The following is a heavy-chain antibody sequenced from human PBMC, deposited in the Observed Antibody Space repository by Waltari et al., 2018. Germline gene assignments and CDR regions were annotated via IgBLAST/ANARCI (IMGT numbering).Heavy chain of an antibody. CDR1: GCSISSGSYY. D-gene: IGHD3-22*01. CDR3: AAYYYDSSGPFDY. V-gene: IGHV4-61*02. Sequence: QVQLQESGPGLVKPSQTLSLTCTVSGCSISSGSYYWSWIRQPAGKGLEWIGRIYTSGSTNYNPSLKSRVTISVDTSKNQFSLKLSSVTAADTAVYYCAAYYYDSSGPFDYWGQGTLVTVSS. CDR2: IYTSGST. J-gene: IGHJ4*02.